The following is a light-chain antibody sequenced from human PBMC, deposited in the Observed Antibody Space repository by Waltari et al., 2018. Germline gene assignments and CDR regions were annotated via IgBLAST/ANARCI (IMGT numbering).Light chain of an antibody. Sequence: YVLTQPPSVLVAPGQTAKITCGGDNIEDKSVNWYKQRPGQAPVLVVYDDSDRPSGIPERFSGSNSGKATLTISRVEAGDEADYYCQVWDSTSDHVVFGGGTKLTVL. CDR1: NIEDKS. CDR3: QVWDSTSDHVV. V-gene: IGLV3-21*02. J-gene: IGLJ2*01. CDR2: DDS.